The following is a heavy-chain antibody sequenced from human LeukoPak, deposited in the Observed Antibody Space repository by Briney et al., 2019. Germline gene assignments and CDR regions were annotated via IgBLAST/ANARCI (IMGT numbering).Heavy chain of an antibody. CDR1: GGSISSSSYY. D-gene: IGHD6-19*01. CDR3: ASQGGESSGWFPGGDEYFLQ. CDR2: IYYSGST. V-gene: IGHV4-39*07. Sequence: PSETLSLTCTVSGGSISSSSYYWGWFRQPPGKGLEWIGSIYYSGSTYYNPSLKSRVTISVDTSKNQFSLKLSSVTAADTAVYYCASQGGESSGWFPGGDEYFLQWGQGTLVTVSS. J-gene: IGHJ1*01.